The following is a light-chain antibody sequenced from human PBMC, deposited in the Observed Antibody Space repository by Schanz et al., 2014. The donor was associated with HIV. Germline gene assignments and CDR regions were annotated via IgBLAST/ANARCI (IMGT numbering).Light chain of an antibody. V-gene: IGLV2-23*02. CDR1: RNDVGTYNL. CDR3: CSYTTTSTYV. Sequence: QSALTQPASVSGSPGQSITISCTGTRNDVGTYNLVSWYQQHPGKAPQLMIYEVTKRPSGVSDRFSGSKSDNTASLTISGLQADDEADYYCCSYTTTSTYVFGAGTKVTVL. CDR2: EVT. J-gene: IGLJ1*01.